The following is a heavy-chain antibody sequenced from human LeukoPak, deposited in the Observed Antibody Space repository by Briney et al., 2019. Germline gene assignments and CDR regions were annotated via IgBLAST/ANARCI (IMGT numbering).Heavy chain of an antibody. CDR2: IYSGGST. J-gene: IGHJ6*03. D-gene: IGHD2-21*01. Sequence: GGSLRLSCAASGFTVGSNYISWVRQAPGKGPEGVSVIYSGGSTYYADSVKGRFTISRDSSKNTLYLQMNSLRAEDTAVYYCASVTGALWFYYYMDVWGKGTTVTVSS. CDR1: GFTVGSNY. V-gene: IGHV3-53*01. CDR3: ASVTGALWFYYYMDV.